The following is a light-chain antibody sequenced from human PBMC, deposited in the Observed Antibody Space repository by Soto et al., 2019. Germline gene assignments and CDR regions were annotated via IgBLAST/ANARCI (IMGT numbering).Light chain of an antibody. V-gene: IGLV2-11*01. Sequence: QSALTQPRSVSGSPGQSVTLSCTGTSSDVGGYHYVSWYQHHPGKAPKIIIYDVNKRPSGVPDRFSGSKSGNTASLTISGLQTDDEADYYCCSYAGSYTLVFGGGTQLTVL. CDR2: DVN. CDR1: SSDVGGYHY. CDR3: CSYAGSYTLV. J-gene: IGLJ2*01.